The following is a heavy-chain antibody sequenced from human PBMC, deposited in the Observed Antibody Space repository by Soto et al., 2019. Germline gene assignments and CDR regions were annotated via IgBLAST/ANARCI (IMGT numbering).Heavy chain of an antibody. V-gene: IGHV3-30*18. Sequence: VQLVESGGGVVQPGRSLRLSCAASGFTFSDYAMHWVRQAPGKGLEWVAVVSHDGRNTHYADSVKGRFTISRDSSKHTVSLEMTSLRAEDTAVYYCGKGGRQWVVTSDFNYWGQGALVTVSS. CDR3: GKGGRQWVVTSDFNY. J-gene: IGHJ4*02. D-gene: IGHD6-19*01. CDR2: VSHDGRNT. CDR1: GFTFSDYA.